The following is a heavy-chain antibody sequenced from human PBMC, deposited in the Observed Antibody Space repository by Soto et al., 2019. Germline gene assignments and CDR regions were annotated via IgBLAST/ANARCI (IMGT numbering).Heavy chain of an antibody. Sequence: QVQLVESGGGLVKPGESLRVSCVASGFSFRDYFMSWIRQAPGKGLEWVSYIGPYGNTIYYADSVKGRFTISRDDAKNSLYLHMNSLRAEDTAVYYCARDDYTYGVYWGQGSLVTVSS. J-gene: IGHJ4*02. CDR1: GFSFRDYF. CDR2: IGPYGNTI. V-gene: IGHV3-11*01. CDR3: ARDDYTYGVY. D-gene: IGHD3-3*01.